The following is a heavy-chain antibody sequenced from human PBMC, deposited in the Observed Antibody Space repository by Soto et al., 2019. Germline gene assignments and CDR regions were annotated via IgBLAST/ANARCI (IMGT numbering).Heavy chain of an antibody. CDR1: GFTFSSYG. D-gene: IGHD6-19*01. CDR2: ISNDGSNK. Sequence: QVQLVESGGGVVQPGRSLRLSCAASGFTFSSYGMHWARQAPGKGLEWVTVISNDGSNKYYADSVKGRFTISRDNSKNTLYLQLNSLRAEDTAVYYCAKDLGGLVYTFDYWGQGTLVTVSS. V-gene: IGHV3-30*18. J-gene: IGHJ4*02. CDR3: AKDLGGLVYTFDY.